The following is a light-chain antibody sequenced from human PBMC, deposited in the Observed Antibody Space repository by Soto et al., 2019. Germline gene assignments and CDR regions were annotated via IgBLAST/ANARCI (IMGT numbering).Light chain of an antibody. J-gene: IGKJ2*01. Sequence: DIQMTQSPSTLSASVGDRVTITCRASQSIGRWLAWYQQKPGKAPKLLIYQASSLESGVPSSFSGSGSGTEFTLTISSLQPDDFGTYYCQQYNTYSYTFGQGTKLEIK. V-gene: IGKV1-5*03. CDR2: QAS. CDR1: QSIGRW. CDR3: QQYNTYSYT.